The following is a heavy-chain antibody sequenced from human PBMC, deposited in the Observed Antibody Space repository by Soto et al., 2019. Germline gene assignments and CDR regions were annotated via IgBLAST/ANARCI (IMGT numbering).Heavy chain of an antibody. CDR1: GGSISSSSYY. J-gene: IGHJ5*02. CDR3: ARRVGYGQWLATPFDP. D-gene: IGHD6-19*01. Sequence: QLQLQESGPGLVKPSETLSLTCTVSGGSISSSSYYWGWIRQPPGKGLEWIGSIYYSGSTYYNPSLKSRVTISVDTSKNQFSLKLSSVTAADTAVYYCARRVGYGQWLATPFDPWGQGTLVTVSS. V-gene: IGHV4-39*01. CDR2: IYYSGST.